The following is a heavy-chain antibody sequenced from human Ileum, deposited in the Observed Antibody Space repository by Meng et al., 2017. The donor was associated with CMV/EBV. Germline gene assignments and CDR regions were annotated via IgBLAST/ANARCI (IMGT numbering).Heavy chain of an antibody. V-gene: IGHV1-69*05. Sequence: SVKVSCKASGGTFSNYTINWVRQAPGQGLEWMGGIVPIFGTEDYTQKFHGRVTITTDESTTTAYMEVRSLMSDDTAVYYCASRYCNNTSCYSGIHYGMDVWGQGTTVTVSS. CDR1: GGTFSNYT. CDR2: IVPIFGTE. CDR3: ASRYCNNTSCYSGIHYGMDV. J-gene: IGHJ6*02. D-gene: IGHD2-2*01.